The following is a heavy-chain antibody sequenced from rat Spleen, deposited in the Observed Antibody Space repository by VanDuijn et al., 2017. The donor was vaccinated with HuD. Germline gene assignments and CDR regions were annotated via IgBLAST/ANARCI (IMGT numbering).Heavy chain of an antibody. V-gene: IGHV5-31*01. J-gene: IGHJ2*01. D-gene: IGHD5-1*01. CDR1: GFTFNNYW. Sequence: EVQLVESGGGLVQPGRSLKLSCVASGFTFNNYWMTWIRQAPGKGLEWVASITNTGGGTYYPDSVKGRFTSSRDNTKSTLYLQMDSLRSEETATYYYTREDWAFDYWGQGVMVTVSS. CDR3: TREDWAFDY. CDR2: ITNTGGGT.